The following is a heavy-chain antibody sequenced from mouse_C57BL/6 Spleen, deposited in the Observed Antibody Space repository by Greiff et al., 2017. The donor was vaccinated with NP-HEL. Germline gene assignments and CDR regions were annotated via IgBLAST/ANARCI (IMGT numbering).Heavy chain of an antibody. V-gene: IGHV2-5*01. CDR2: IWRGGST. D-gene: IGHD1-1*01. CDR1: GFSLTSYG. J-gene: IGHJ4*01. CDR3: ASITTVVARGAMDY. Sequence: QVQLQQSGPGLVQPSQSLSITCTVSGFSLTSYGVHWVRQSPGKGLEWLGVIWRGGSTDYNAAFMYSLSITTDNSKSQVFFKMNRLQADDTAIYYCASITTVVARGAMDYWGQGTSVTVSS.